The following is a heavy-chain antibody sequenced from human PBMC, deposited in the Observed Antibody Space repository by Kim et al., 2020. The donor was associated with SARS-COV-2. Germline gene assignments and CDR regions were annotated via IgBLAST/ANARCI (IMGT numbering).Heavy chain of an antibody. V-gene: IGHV3-7*01. Sequence: GSGKYYVDSVKGRFTISRDNAKNSLYLQMNSLRAEDTAVYYCARAFGFDPWGQGTLVTVSS. J-gene: IGHJ5*02. CDR3: ARAFGFDP. CDR2: GSGK.